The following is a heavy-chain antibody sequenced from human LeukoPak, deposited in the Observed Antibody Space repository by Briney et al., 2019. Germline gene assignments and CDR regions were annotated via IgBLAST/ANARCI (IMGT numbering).Heavy chain of an antibody. Sequence: SETLSLTCTVAGGSISSGDYYWSWIRQPPGKGLEWIGYIYYSGSTKYNPSLKSRVTISVDTSKNQFSLKLTSVTAADTAVYYCARDSSRPYYYYMDVWGKGTTVTVSS. J-gene: IGHJ6*03. CDR3: ARDSSRPYYYYMDV. V-gene: IGHV4-61*08. CDR2: IYYSGST. CDR1: GGSISSGDYY.